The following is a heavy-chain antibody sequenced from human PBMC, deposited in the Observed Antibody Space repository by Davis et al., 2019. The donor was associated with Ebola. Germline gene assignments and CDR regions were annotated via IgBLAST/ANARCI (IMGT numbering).Heavy chain of an antibody. D-gene: IGHD3-3*01. Sequence: SVKVSCKASGDTFVTNAVIRLLHAPGQGLEWMSQLLPLFATPRYSQKFQGRVTITADESTSTAYMELSGLGSEDSAIYYCATAENSVGVVFRHYFESWGQETLVTVSA. CDR2: LLPLFATP. J-gene: IGHJ4*02. CDR3: ATAENSVGVVFRHYFES. V-gene: IGHV1-69*13. CDR1: GDTFVTNA.